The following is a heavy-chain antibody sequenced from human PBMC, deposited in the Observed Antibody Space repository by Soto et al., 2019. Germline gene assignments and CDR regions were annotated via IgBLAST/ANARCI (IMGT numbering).Heavy chain of an antibody. CDR3: TRDMGYCSGGSCYETSDF. D-gene: IGHD2-15*01. Sequence: GGSLRLSCTASGFTFGDYAMSWFRQAPGKGLEWVGFIRSKAYGGTTEYAASVKGRFTISRDDSKSIAYLQMNSLKTEDTAVYYCTRDMGYCSGGSCYETSDFCGQGTLVTVSS. J-gene: IGHJ4*02. CDR2: IRSKAYGGTT. V-gene: IGHV3-49*03. CDR1: GFTFGDYA.